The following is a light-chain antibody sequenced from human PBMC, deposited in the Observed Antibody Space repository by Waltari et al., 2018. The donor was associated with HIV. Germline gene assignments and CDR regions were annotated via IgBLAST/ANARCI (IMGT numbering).Light chain of an antibody. V-gene: IGLV2-14*01. CDR3: SSYTTSSTLVV. CDR2: EVS. J-gene: IGLJ3*02. Sequence: QSALTQPASVSGSPGQSITIPCTGTSSDVGVYDYVSWYQQHPGKAPKLMLFEVSYRPSGVSSRFSGSKSGNTASLTISGLRAEDEADYYCSSYTTSSTLVVFGGGTRLTVL. CDR1: SSDVGVYDY.